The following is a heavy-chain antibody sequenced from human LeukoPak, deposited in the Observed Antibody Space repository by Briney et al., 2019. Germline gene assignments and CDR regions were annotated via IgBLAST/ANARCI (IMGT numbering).Heavy chain of an antibody. CDR2: IYYSGST. CDR1: GGSFRGYY. D-gene: IGHD1-26*01. Sequence: SETLSLTCAVYGGSFRGYYWSWIRQPPGKGLEWIGYIYYSGSTYYNPSLKSRVTISVDTSKNQFSLKLSSVTAADTAVYYCARVSGSYYKLDYWGPGTLVTVSS. V-gene: IGHV4-30-4*01. CDR3: ARVSGSYYKLDY. J-gene: IGHJ4*02.